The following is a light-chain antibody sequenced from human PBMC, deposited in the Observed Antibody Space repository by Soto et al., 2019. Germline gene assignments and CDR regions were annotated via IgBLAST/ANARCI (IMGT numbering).Light chain of an antibody. J-gene: IGKJ2*03. V-gene: IGKV3-20*01. Sequence: EIVLTQSPATLSLSPGERATLSCRASQSISNFLAWYQQKPGQAPRLLIYGTSSRATGVPDRFSGSGSGTDFTLTISRLEREDFAFYYCQQYGISPYSFGQGTKVDIK. CDR1: QSISNF. CDR2: GTS. CDR3: QQYGISPYS.